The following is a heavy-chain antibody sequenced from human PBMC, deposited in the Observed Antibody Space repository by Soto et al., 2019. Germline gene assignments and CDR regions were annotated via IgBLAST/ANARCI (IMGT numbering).Heavy chain of an antibody. J-gene: IGHJ3*02. CDR2: IYSGGST. D-gene: IGHD3-3*01. CDR1: GFTVSSNY. Sequence: GGSLRLSCAASGFTVSSNYMSWVRQAPGKGLEWVSVIYSGGSTYYADSVKGRFTISRHNSKNTLYLQMNSLRAEDTALYYCASQYYDFWSGYYAFDIWGQGTMVTVSS. V-gene: IGHV3-66*04. CDR3: ASQYYDFWSGYYAFDI.